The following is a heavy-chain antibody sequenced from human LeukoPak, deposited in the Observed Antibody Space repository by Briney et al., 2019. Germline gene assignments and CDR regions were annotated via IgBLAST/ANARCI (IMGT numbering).Heavy chain of an antibody. V-gene: IGHV3-23*01. J-gene: IGHJ4*02. CDR1: GFTFSSYA. D-gene: IGHD2-2*01. CDR3: AGFVVVPAAAFDY. CDR2: ISGSGGST. Sequence: GGSLRLSCAASGFTFSSYAMSWVRQAPGKALEWVSAISGSGGSTYYADSVKGRFTISRDNSKNTLYLQMNSLRAEDTAVYYCAGFVVVPAAAFDYWGQGTLVTVSS.